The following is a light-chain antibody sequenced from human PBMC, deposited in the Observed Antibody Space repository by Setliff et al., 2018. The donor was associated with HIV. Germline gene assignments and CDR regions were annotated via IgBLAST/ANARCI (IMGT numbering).Light chain of an antibody. CDR1: SSDVGGYNY. J-gene: IGLJ3*02. V-gene: IGLV2-23*02. CDR3: CSYAGTSWV. Sequence: ALAQPVSVSGSPGQSITISCTGTSSDVGGYNYVSWYQQHPGKAPKVMIYDVSKRPSGISNRFSGSKSGNTASLTISGLQAEDETDYYCCSYAGTSWVFGGGTKVTVL. CDR2: DVS.